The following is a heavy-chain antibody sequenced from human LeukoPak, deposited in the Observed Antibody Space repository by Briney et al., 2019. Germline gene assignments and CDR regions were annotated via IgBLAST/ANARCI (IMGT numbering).Heavy chain of an antibody. CDR2: IYYTGST. V-gene: IGHV4-59*08. CDR3: ARYRSGGGSYDY. Sequence: PSETLSLTCTVSSGSISSYYWSWIRQPPGKGQEWIGYIYYTGSTNYNPSLKSRVTISVDTSKNQLSLKVSSVTAADTAVYYCARYRSGGGSYDYWGQGTLVTVSS. CDR1: SGSISSYY. D-gene: IGHD6-19*01. J-gene: IGHJ4*02.